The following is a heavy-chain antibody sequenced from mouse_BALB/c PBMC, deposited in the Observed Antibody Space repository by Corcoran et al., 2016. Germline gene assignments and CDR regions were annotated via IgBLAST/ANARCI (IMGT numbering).Heavy chain of an antibody. D-gene: IGHD2-4*01. CDR1: GYSFTGYY. CDR3: AVYYDYAPFAY. CDR2: ISCYNGAT. J-gene: IGHJ3*01. V-gene: IGHV1S34*01. Sequence: LVKTGASVKISCKASGYSFTGYYMHWVKQSHGKSLEWIGYISCYNGATSYNQKFKGKATFTVDTSSSTAYMQFNSLTSEDSAVYYCAVYYDYAPFAYWGQGTLVTVSA.